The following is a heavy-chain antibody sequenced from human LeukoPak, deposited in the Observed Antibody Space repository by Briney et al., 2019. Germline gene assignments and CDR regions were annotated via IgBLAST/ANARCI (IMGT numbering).Heavy chain of an antibody. CDR3: AGPQVAGQRTRSHYYYYYYMDV. CDR2: INHRGST. J-gene: IGHJ6*03. D-gene: IGHD6-19*01. V-gene: IGHV4-34*01. CDR1: GGSFSGYY. Sequence: SETLSLTCAVYGGSFSGYYWSWIRQPPGKGLEWIGEINHRGSTNYNPSLKSRVTISVDASKNQFSLKLSSVTAADTAVYYCAGPQVAGQRTRSHYYYYYYMDVWGKGTTVTISS.